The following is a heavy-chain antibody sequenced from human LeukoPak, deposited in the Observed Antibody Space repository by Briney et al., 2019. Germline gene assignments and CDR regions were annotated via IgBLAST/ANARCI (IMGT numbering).Heavy chain of an antibody. CDR3: ASSGSYRFDY. J-gene: IGHJ4*02. CDR2: ITASGTAM. Sequence: GGSLRLSCAASGFTFSSYSMNWVRQVPGKGLEWVSHITASGTAMFYADSVKGRFTISRDNAKNPLYLQMNSLRDEDTAVYYCASSGSYRFDYWGQGTLVTVSS. V-gene: IGHV3-48*02. CDR1: GFTFSSYS. D-gene: IGHD1-26*01.